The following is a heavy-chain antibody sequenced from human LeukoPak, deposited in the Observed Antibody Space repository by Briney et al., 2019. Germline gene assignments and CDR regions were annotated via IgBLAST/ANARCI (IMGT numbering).Heavy chain of an antibody. CDR2: ISDSSGYT. CDR1: GFTFSDYY. V-gene: IGHV3-11*06. J-gene: IGHJ4*02. CDR3: ARILGFTLDY. Sequence: GGSLRLSCAASGFTFSDYYMSWIRQAPGKGLEWVSYISDSSGYTKDADSVKGRFTIAKDDAKNSLYLQMNSLRDEDTAVYYCARILGFTLDYWGQGTLVTVSS.